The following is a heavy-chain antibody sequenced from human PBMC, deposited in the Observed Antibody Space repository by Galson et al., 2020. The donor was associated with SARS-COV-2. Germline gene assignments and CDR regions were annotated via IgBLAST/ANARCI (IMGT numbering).Heavy chain of an antibody. V-gene: IGHV4-30-4*01. CDR3: ARGRDDSSGYYDWYYYGMDV. CDR2: IYYSGST. CDR1: GGSISSGDYY. J-gene: IGHJ6*02. Sequence: ETSETLSLTCTVSGGSISSGDYYWSWIRQPPGKGLEWIGYIYYSGSTYYNPSLKSPVTISVDTSKNQFSLKLSSVTAADTAVYYCARGRDDSSGYYDWYYYGMDVWGQGTTVTVSS. D-gene: IGHD3-22*01.